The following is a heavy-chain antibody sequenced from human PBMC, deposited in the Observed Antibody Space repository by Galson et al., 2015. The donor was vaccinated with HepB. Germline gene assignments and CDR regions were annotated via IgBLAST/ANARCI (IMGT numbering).Heavy chain of an antibody. CDR3: TTFPVYSSSLFNYFDP. D-gene: IGHD6-6*01. V-gene: IGHV1-24*01. CDR2: FDPEDGKP. CDR1: GYTLTELS. Sequence: SVKVSCKVSGYTLTELSIHWVRQAPGKGLEWMGGFDPEDGKPFYAQKFQGRVTMTADTSTYTAYMELSSLQYEDTAMYYCTTFPVYSSSLFNYFDPWDQGTLVTVSS. J-gene: IGHJ5*02.